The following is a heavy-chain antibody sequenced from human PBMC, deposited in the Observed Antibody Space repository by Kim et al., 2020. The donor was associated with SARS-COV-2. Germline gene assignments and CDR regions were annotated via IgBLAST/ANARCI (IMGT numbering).Heavy chain of an antibody. CDR2: IYYSGST. CDR3: ARVRPPSVDNYDSSENAFDI. Sequence: SETLSLTCTVSGGSISSGGYYWSWIRQHPGKGLEWIGYIYYSGSTYYNPSLKSLVTISVDTSKNQFSLKLSSVTAADTAVYYCARVRPPSVDNYDSSENAFDIRGQATIVAVSS. J-gene: IGHJ3*02. D-gene: IGHD3-22*01. V-gene: IGHV4-31*01. CDR1: GGSISSGGYY.